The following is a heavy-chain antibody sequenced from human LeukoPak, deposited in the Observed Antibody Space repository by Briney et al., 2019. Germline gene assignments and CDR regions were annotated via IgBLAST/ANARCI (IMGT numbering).Heavy chain of an antibody. CDR1: GFTFSDYY. V-gene: IGHV3-11*01. CDR3: ARGPSNWNDESYYFDY. J-gene: IGHJ4*02. CDR2: ISSSGSTI. Sequence: GGSLRLSCAASGFTFSDYYMSWIRQAPGKGLGWVSYISSSGSTIYYADSVKGRFTISRDNAKNSLYLQMNSLRAEDTAVYYCARGPSNWNDESYYFDYWGQGTLVTVSS. D-gene: IGHD1-1*01.